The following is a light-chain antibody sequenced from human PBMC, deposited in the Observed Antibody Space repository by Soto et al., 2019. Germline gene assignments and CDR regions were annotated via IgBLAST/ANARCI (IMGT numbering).Light chain of an antibody. V-gene: IGKV4-1*01. CDR1: QSVLSSSNGLNY. J-gene: IGKJ2*01. Sequence: DIVMTQSPDSLAVSLGERATINCKSSQSVLSSSNGLNYLAWYQQKPGQPPKLLIYWASTRESGVPDRFSGSGSGTDFTLTISSMQAEDVAVYYCQQYYTHPRTFGQGTKLEIK. CDR2: WAS. CDR3: QQYYTHPRT.